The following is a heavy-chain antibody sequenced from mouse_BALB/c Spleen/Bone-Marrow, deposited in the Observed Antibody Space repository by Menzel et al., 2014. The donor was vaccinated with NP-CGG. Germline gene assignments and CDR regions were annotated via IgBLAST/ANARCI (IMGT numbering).Heavy chain of an antibody. V-gene: IGHV5-6-5*01. CDR1: GFTFSSYA. Sequence: EVQGVESGGGLVKPGGSLKLSCAASGFTFSSYAMSWVRQTPEKRLEWVASISSGSSTYYPDSVKGRFTISGDNARNILYLQMSSLRSEDTAMYYCARGRTRGYTMDYWGQGTSVTVSS. CDR2: ISSGSST. CDR3: ARGRTRGYTMDY. J-gene: IGHJ4*01.